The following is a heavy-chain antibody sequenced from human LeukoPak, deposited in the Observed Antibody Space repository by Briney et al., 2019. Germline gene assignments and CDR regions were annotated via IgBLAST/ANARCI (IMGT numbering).Heavy chain of an antibody. CDR2: VIVTFGAT. Sequence: GSSVKVSCKASGGTLNRYAINWVRQAPGKGLEWMGRVIVTFGATKYAQKLQGRVTISADTSTNTAYMDLTSLRSEDTAVYYCARGPSVHYYMDVWGKGTTVIVSS. V-gene: IGHV1-69*06. CDR3: ARGPSVHYYMDV. CDR1: GGTLNRYA. J-gene: IGHJ6*03.